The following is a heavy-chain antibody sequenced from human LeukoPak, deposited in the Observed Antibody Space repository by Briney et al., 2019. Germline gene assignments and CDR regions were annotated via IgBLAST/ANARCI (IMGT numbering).Heavy chain of an antibody. D-gene: IGHD2-2*01. CDR2: ISSSSSTI. Sequence: PGGSLRRSCAASGFTFSSYSMNWVRQAPGRGLEWVSYISSSSSTIYYADSVKGRFTISRDNAKNSLYLQMNSLRDEDTAVYYCAREGGIVVVPAAMEDAFDIWGQGTMVTVSS. V-gene: IGHV3-48*02. J-gene: IGHJ3*02. CDR1: GFTFSSYS. CDR3: AREGGIVVVPAAMEDAFDI.